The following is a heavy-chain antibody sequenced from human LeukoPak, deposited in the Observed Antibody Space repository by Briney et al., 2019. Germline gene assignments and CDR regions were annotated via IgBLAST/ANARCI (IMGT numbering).Heavy chain of an antibody. D-gene: IGHD6-13*01. CDR1: GFTFSNYW. CDR2: IKQDGSEK. V-gene: IGHV3-7*04. J-gene: IGHJ4*02. CDR3: ARAYSSSGY. Sequence: GGSLRLSCAASGFTFSNYWMSWVRQAPGKGLEWVANIKQDGSEKYYVDSVKGRFTVSRDNAKNSLYLQMNSLRAEDTAVFYCARAYSSSGYWGQGTLVTVSS.